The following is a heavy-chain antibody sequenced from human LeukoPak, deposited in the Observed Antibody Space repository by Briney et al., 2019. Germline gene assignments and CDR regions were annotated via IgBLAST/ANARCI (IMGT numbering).Heavy chain of an antibody. J-gene: IGHJ4*02. V-gene: IGHV3-64*04. CDR1: GFTFSDYA. CDR2: ISNNGGSK. D-gene: IGHD1-26*01. CDR3: AKGHIVGAITEFDY. Sequence: PGGSLRLSCSASGFTFSDYAIHWVRQAPGKGLEYVSGISNNGGSKYYADSVKGRFTISRDNSKNSLYLQMNSLRTEDTALYYCAKGHIVGAITEFDYWGQGTLVTVSS.